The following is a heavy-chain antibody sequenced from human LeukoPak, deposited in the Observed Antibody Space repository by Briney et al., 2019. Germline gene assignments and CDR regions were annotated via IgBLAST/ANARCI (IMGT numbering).Heavy chain of an antibody. CDR2: ISGSGGST. CDR3: AKENPGYSYGAAEYFQH. Sequence: PGGSLRLSCAASGFTFSSYAMSWVRQAPGKGLEWVSAISGSGGSTYYADSVKGRFTISRDNSKNTLYLQMNSLRAEDTAVYYCAKENPGYSYGAAEYFQHWGQGTLVTVSS. J-gene: IGHJ1*01. V-gene: IGHV3-23*01. D-gene: IGHD5-18*01. CDR1: GFTFSSYA.